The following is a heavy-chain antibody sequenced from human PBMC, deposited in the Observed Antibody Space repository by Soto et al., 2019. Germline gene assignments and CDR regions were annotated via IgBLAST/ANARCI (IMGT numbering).Heavy chain of an antibody. J-gene: IGHJ4*02. CDR2: MSGSGEAT. D-gene: IGHD2-15*01. V-gene: IGHV3-23*01. CDR1: GFTFSSYA. Sequence: PGGSLRLSCAASGFTFSSYAMSWVRQAPGRGLEWVSVMSGSGEATYYADSVKGRFTISRDSSTNTVYLQMYSLRADDTGVYYCAKAQEASGNVNSYFDSWGQGTQVTVSS. CDR3: AKAQEASGNVNSYFDS.